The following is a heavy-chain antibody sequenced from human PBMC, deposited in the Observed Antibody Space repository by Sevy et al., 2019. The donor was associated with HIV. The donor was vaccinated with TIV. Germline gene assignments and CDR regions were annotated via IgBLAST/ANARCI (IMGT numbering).Heavy chain of an antibody. CDR3: VRAGLASATDFDY. D-gene: IGHD2-15*01. J-gene: IGHJ4*02. CDR2: IKEDGSDK. Sequence: GGSLRLSCEVSGFTFSNFWMTWVRQAPWKGLEWVANIKEDGSDKYYGDSVKGRFSLSRDNAKNSLYLQMDSLRAEDTAVYYCVRAGLASATDFDYWGQGTLVTVSS. CDR1: GFTFSNFW. V-gene: IGHV3-7*01.